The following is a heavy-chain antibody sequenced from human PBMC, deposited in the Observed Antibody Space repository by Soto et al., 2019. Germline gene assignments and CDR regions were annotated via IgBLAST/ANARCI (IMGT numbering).Heavy chain of an antibody. CDR2: IHYSATT. V-gene: IGHV4-31*03. CDR3: AGEGGRGEGYNAVDH. CDR1: GGSINNGNYY. D-gene: IGHD2-8*01. Sequence: SETLSLTCTVSGGSINNGNYYWSWMRQHPGKGLEWIGYIHYSATTYYNPSLKRRVTRSIDTSKNQFSLTLNSVTAADTAVYYCAGEGGRGEGYNAVDHWGQGTLVTVSS. J-gene: IGHJ4*02.